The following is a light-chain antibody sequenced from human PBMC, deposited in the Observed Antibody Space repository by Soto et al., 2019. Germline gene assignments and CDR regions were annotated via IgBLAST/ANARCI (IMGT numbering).Light chain of an antibody. Sequence: EIVLTQSPGTLSLSPGERATLSCRASQSVSSDYLALYQQKPGQAPSLLIYGASRRVTGIPDKFSGRGSGTDFTLTISSLEPEDFAVYHCHQYGSSPWTFGQGTKVEIK. CDR3: HQYGSSPWT. V-gene: IGKV3-20*01. CDR2: GAS. J-gene: IGKJ1*01. CDR1: QSVSSDY.